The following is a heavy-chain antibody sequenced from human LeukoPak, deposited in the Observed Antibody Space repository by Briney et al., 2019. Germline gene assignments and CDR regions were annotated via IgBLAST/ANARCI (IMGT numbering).Heavy chain of an antibody. CDR2: ISNSHSTI. CDR1: GFTFSSYE. Sequence: GGSLRLSCAASGFTFSSYEMNWVRQAPGKGLEWVSYISNSHSTIYYADSVKGRFTISRDNAKNSLYLQMNSLRAEDTAVYYCAREVPTGQAFDIWGQGTMVTVSS. CDR3: AREVPTGQAFDI. V-gene: IGHV3-48*03. J-gene: IGHJ3*02. D-gene: IGHD4-17*01.